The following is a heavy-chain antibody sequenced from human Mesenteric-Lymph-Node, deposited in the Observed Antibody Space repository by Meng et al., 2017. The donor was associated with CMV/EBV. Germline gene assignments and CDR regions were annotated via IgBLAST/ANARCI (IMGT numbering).Heavy chain of an antibody. D-gene: IGHD3-16*02. V-gene: IGHV4-39*07. Sequence: GSLRLSCTVSGGSISSSSFYWVRNRPPPGMGMEWIGEINDRGSTTYHPSLKSRVTISVDTSKNQFSLKLYAVTAADTAVYYCGINYVWGSNRYYDYPGQGTLVTVSS. CDR2: INDRGST. CDR3: GINYVWGSNRYYDY. J-gene: IGHJ4*02. CDR1: GGSISSSSFY.